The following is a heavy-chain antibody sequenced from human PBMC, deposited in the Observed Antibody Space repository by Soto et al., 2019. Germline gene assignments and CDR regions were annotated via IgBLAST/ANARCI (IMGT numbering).Heavy chain of an antibody. Sequence: PSETLSLTCAVSGDSINNSHWWSWVRQPPGKGLEWIGQISHSGSTNYNPSLTSRVTISVDKSKNHLSLKLTSVTAADTAVYYCARSGPLDAFDIWGQGTMVTVSS. CDR2: ISHSGST. CDR3: ARSGPLDAFDI. J-gene: IGHJ3*02. CDR1: GDSINNSHW. V-gene: IGHV4-4*02.